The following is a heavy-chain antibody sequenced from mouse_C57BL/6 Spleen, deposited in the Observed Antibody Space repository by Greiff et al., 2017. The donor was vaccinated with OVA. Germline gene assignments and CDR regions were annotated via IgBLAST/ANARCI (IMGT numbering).Heavy chain of an antibody. CDR1: GYSFTDYN. D-gene: IGHD3-2*02. J-gene: IGHJ1*03. V-gene: IGHV1-39*01. CDR3: ARKRLSYFDV. CDR2: INPNYGTT. Sequence: VQLKESGPELVKPGASVKISCKASGYSFTDYNMNWVKQSNGKSLEWIGVINPNYGTTSYNQKFKGKATLTVDQSASTANIQLNNLTSEDSAVYYCARKRLSYFDVWGTGTTVTVSS.